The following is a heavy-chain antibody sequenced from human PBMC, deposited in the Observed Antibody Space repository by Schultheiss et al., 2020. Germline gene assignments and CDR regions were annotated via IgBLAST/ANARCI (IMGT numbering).Heavy chain of an antibody. CDR2: INHSGST. V-gene: IGHV4-34*01. D-gene: IGHD4-11*01. J-gene: IGHJ3*02. Sequence: SETLSLTCAVYGGSFSGYYWSWSRQPPGKGLEWIGEINHSGSTNYSPSLKSRVTISVDKSKNQFSLKLTSVTAADTAVYYCVREEETRDAFDIWGQGTMVTVSS. CDR3: VREEETRDAFDI. CDR1: GGSFSGYY.